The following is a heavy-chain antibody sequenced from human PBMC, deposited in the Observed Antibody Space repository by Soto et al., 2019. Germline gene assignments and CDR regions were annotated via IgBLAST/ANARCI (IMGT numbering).Heavy chain of an antibody. CDR1: GFTFSTYA. CDR3: AIDAFLYSRGAYYDH. V-gene: IGHV3-30-3*01. D-gene: IGHD4-4*01. Sequence: QVRLVESGGGAVQPGDSLRLSCDASGFTFSTYALHWVRQAPGKGLEWVAFISYTGANQYYADSVKGRFTVSRDNSKNIASLQMTSLTPEDSAVYYCAIDAFLYSRGAYYDHWGQGTLVTVSS. CDR2: ISYTGANQ. J-gene: IGHJ4*02.